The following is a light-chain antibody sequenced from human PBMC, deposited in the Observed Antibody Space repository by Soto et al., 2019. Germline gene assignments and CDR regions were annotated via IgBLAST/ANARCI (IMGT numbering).Light chain of an antibody. CDR2: DAS. CDR3: QHYNGYPWT. CDR1: QSISSW. V-gene: IGKV1-5*01. Sequence: DIQMTQSPSTLSASVGDRVTITCRASQSISSWLAWYQKKPGKAPELLIHDASSLAGGVPSRFSGSGSGTEFTLTISSLQPDDFATYYCQHYNGYPWTFGQGTKVDIK. J-gene: IGKJ1*01.